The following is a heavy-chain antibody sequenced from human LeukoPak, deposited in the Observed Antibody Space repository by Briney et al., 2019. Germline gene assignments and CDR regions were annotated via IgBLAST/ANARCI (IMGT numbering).Heavy chain of an antibody. J-gene: IGHJ4*02. V-gene: IGHV4-39*01. CDR3: ATTFSYTSGGHDY. D-gene: IGHD6-19*01. CDR1: GDSISGNSYH. Sequence: SETLSLTCTVSGDSISGNSYHWGWIRQSPGKGLEWIGSINYSGATYYNPSLKSRVSISVDTSKNQFSLKVTSVTAADTAVYYCATTFSYTSGGHDYWGQGTLVTVSS. CDR2: INYSGAT.